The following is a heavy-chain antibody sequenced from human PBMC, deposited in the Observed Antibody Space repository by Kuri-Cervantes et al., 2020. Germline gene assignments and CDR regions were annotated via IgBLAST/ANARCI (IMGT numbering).Heavy chain of an antibody. Sequence: GESLKISCAASGFSFSTYGMSWVRQAPGKGLEWVANINQDGSAKNYVDSVKGRFTISRDNAKNSLYLQMNSLRAEDTAVYYCARGALYYGMDIWGQGTTVTVSS. CDR1: GFSFSTYG. J-gene: IGHJ6*02. V-gene: IGHV3-7*01. CDR3: ARGALYYGMDI. CDR2: INQDGSAK.